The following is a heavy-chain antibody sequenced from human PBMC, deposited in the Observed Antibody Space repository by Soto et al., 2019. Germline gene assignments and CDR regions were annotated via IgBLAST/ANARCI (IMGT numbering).Heavy chain of an antibody. V-gene: IGHV1-18*04. Sequence: ASVKVSCKASGYTFTSYGISWVRQAPGQGLEWMGWISAYNGNTNYAQKLQGRVTMTTDTSTSTAYMELSSLRSEDTAVYYCARVDGSGSYYNSGMDVWGQGTTVTLSS. CDR3: ARVDGSGSYYNSGMDV. CDR2: ISAYNGNT. D-gene: IGHD3-10*01. CDR1: GYTFTSYG. J-gene: IGHJ6*02.